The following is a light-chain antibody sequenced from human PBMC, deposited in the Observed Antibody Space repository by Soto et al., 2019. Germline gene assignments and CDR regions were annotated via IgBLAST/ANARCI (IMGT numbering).Light chain of an antibody. V-gene: IGLV2-8*01. Sequence: QSALTQPPSVSGSPGQSITISCTGTSSDVCGYNYVSWYQQHPGKAPKLMIYAVSKQPSGVPDRFSGSKSGNTASLTVSGLQAEDEADYYCNSYAGSNNWVFGGWTKVTVL. CDR2: AVS. CDR3: NSYAGSNNWV. CDR1: SSDVCGYNY. J-gene: IGLJ3*02.